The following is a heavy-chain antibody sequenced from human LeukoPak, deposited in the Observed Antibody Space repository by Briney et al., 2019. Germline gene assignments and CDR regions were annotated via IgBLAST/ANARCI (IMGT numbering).Heavy chain of an antibody. D-gene: IGHD3-10*01. V-gene: IGHV3-23*01. CDR2: LSERGGST. CDR1: GITLSNYG. J-gene: IGHJ4*02. CDR3: AKRGVVIRGVIIIGFHKEAYYFDC. Sequence: GGSLRLPCVVSGITLSNYGMSWVGQAPGKGLEWLSGLSERGGSTNYAESVKGRLIISRDTSKNTMYMQMNSVRAEDTAVYFCAKRGVVIRGVIIIGFHKEAYYFDCWGQGILVTVSS.